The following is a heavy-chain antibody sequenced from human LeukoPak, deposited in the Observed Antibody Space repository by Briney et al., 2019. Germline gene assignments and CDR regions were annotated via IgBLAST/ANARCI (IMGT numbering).Heavy chain of an antibody. CDR1: GGSISSYY. Sequence: SETLSLTCTVSGGSISSYYWSWIRQPPGKGLEWIGYIYYSGSTNYNPSLKSRVTISVDTSKNQFSLKLSSVTAADTAVYYCARLSLGSSGTPYGMDVWGQGTTVTVSS. CDR2: IYYSGST. D-gene: IGHD3-10*01. CDR3: ARLSLGSSGTPYGMDV. J-gene: IGHJ6*02. V-gene: IGHV4-59*01.